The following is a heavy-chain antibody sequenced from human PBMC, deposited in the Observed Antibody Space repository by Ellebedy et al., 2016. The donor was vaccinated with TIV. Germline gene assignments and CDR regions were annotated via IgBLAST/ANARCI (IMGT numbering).Heavy chain of an antibody. J-gene: IGHJ4*02. CDR3: ASSVHYYDSSGYLN. D-gene: IGHD3-22*01. V-gene: IGHV3-48*01. Sequence: GESLKISXVASGFSFSSYSMNWVRQAPGKGLQWVSYISSGSSTIYYADSVKGRFTISRDNAKSSLYLQMNSLRAEDTAVYYCASSVHYYDSSGYLNWGQGTWSSSPQ. CDR1: GFSFSSYS. CDR2: ISSGSSTI.